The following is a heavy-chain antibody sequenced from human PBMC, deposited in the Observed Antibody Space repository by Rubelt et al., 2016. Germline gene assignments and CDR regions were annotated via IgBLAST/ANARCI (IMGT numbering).Heavy chain of an antibody. J-gene: IGHJ4*02. V-gene: IGHV1-69*01. CDR1: GGTFSTYA. CDR3: ARDRYSDGSRRYFEAAY. D-gene: IGHD3-22*01. CDR2: IIPIFGTA. Sequence: QVQLVQSGAEVKKPGSSVKVSCKASGGTFSTYAISWVRQAPGQGLDWMGGIIPIFGTANYAQKFQGRVTITADESTSTVDMELNSLTSEDTAGYYCARDRYSDGSRRYFEAAYWGQGALVIVSS.